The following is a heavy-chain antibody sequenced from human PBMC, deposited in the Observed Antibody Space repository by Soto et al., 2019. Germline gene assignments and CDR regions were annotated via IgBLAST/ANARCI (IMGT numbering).Heavy chain of an antibody. CDR1: GYSFTSYG. CDR3: AXDPPITGSLRGTPLMAV. V-gene: IGHV1-18*04. J-gene: IGHJ6*02. D-gene: IGHD1-20*01. Sequence: ASVKVSCKASGYSFTSYGISWVRQAPGQGLEWMGWISAYNGNTNYEQKFQGRVAMTTDTSTNTAYLELRTLRSDDAAVYYCAXDPPITGSLRGTPLMAVWGQGTTVTVSS. CDR2: ISAYNGNT.